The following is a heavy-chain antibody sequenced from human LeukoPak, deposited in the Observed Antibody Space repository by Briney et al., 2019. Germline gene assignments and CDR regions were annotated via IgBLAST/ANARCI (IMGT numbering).Heavy chain of an antibody. D-gene: IGHD6-19*01. J-gene: IGHJ4*02. V-gene: IGHV3-30-3*01. Sequence: GGSLRLSCAASGLTFSSYAMHWVRQAPGKGLEWVAVISYDGSNKYYADSVKGRFTISRDNSKNTLYLQMNSLRAEDTAVYYCARVGVYIAVAGPPGYWGQGTLVTVSS. CDR3: ARVGVYIAVAGPPGY. CDR2: ISYDGSNK. CDR1: GLTFSSYA.